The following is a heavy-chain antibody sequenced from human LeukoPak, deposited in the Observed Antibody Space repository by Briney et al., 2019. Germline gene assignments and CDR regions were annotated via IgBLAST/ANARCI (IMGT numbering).Heavy chain of an antibody. J-gene: IGHJ5*02. CDR1: GRSIRRYF. V-gene: IGHV4-59*01. CDR3: PSNGAGFWSDSYSGLGWFDP. D-gene: IGHD3-3*01. Sequence: SETLSLTHTVSGRSIRRYFRRGLQQPPEKGGEWVGYVSYNGCTKYTPSLKSRVTISVDTSNNHLSLKLNSLTPSDTAMYYCPSNGAGFWSDSYSGLGWFDPWGQGTQVTVSS. CDR2: VSYNGCT.